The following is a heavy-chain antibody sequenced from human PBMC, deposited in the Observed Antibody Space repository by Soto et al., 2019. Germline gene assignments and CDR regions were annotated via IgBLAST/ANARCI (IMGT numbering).Heavy chain of an antibody. CDR1: GFTFSTYS. V-gene: IGHV3-23*01. D-gene: IGHD1-26*01. CDR2: ISGSGGTT. J-gene: IGHJ4*02. CDR3: AKHLSGSDLFDN. Sequence: GGSLRLSCAPSGFTFSTYSMSWVRQAPGKGPEWVSAISGSGGTTYYADSVKGRFTLSRDNYKDILYLQMNSLRAEDTALYFCAKHLSGSDLFDNCGQGT.